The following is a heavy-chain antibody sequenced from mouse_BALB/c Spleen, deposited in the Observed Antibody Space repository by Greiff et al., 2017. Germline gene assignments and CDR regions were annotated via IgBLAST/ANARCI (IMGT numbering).Heavy chain of an antibody. CDR3: TRDYVYFDV. D-gene: IGHD1-1*01. Sequence: DVQLQESGGGLVQPGGSMKLSCVASGFTFSNYWMNWVRQSPEKGLEWVAEIRLKSNNYATHYAESVKGRFTISRDDSKSSVYLQMNNLRAEDTGIYYCTRDYVYFDVWGAGTTVTVSS. CDR2: IRLKSNNYAT. J-gene: IGHJ1*01. V-gene: IGHV6-6*02. CDR1: GFTFSNYW.